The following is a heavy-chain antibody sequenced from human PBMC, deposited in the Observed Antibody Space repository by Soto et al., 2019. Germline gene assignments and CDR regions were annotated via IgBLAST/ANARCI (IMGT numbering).Heavy chain of an antibody. J-gene: IGHJ4*02. CDR1: GYTFTIYD. V-gene: IGHV1-8*01. CDR2: MNPNSGNT. CDR3: ARAWQRLGMYYFDY. Sequence: ASVKVSCKASGYTFTIYDINCVLQSTGQGLDWMGWMNPNSGNTGYAQKFQGRVTMTRNTSISTAYMELSSLRSEDTAVYYCARAWQRLGMYYFDYWGQGTLVTVSS. D-gene: IGHD6-25*01.